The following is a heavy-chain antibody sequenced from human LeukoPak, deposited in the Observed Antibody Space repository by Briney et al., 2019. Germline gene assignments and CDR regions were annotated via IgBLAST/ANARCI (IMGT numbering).Heavy chain of an antibody. D-gene: IGHD2-21*02. J-gene: IGHJ4*02. Sequence: GGSLRLSCAASGFTFSSYSMNWVRQAPGKGLEWVSYISNTGSTIYYADSVRGRFTISRDNAKNSLYLQMNSLRAEDTAVYYCARARLAYCGGDCNNAFDYWGQGTLVTVSS. CDR2: ISNTGSTI. V-gene: IGHV3-48*04. CDR1: GFTFSSYS. CDR3: ARARLAYCGGDCNNAFDY.